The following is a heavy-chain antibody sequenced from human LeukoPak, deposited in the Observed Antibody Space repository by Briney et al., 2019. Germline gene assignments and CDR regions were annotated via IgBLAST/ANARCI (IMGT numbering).Heavy chain of an antibody. V-gene: IGHV3-7*05. D-gene: IGHD5-12*01. CDR3: ARDSGYSAFDY. J-gene: IGHJ4*02. CDR1: GFTFSRCA. CDR2: MNPDGSTK. Sequence: GGSLRLSCAASGFTFSRCAMGWVRQAPGKGLEWVANMNPDGSTKNYVDSVRGRFTISRDSAKNALYLQMNSLRVDDTAVYYCARDSGYSAFDYWGQGTLVTVSS.